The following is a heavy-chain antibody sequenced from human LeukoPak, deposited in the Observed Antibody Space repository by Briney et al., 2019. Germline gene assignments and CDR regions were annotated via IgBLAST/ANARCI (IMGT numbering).Heavy chain of an antibody. Sequence: GGSLRLSCAASGFTFSSYAMSWVRQAPGKGLEWVSAISGSGGSTYYADSVKGRFTISRDNSKNTLYLQMNSLRAEDTAVYYCAKTAYFGYYYGSGSSNWFDPWGQGTLVTVSS. CDR1: GFTFSSYA. J-gene: IGHJ5*02. D-gene: IGHD3-10*01. CDR2: ISGSGGST. CDR3: AKTAYFGYYYGSGSSNWFDP. V-gene: IGHV3-23*01.